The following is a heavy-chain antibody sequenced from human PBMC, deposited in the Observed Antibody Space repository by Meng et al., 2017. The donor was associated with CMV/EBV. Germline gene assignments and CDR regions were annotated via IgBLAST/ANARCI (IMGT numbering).Heavy chain of an antibody. J-gene: IGHJ5*02. CDR3: ARQSPDNWFDP. Sequence: ILAGGRMVSGCCCWAWIRQPPERGLDWIGYSYSDGTTHYNPSLRSRLSISVDTSKNVFFLKLNSVTAADTAVYFCARQSPDNWFDPWGQGALVTVSS. CDR2: SYSDGTT. V-gene: IGHV4-31*03. CDR1: GGRMVSGCCC.